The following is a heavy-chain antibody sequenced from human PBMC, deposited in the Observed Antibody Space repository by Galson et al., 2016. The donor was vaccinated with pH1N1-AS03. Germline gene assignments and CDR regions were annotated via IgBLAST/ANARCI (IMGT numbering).Heavy chain of an antibody. CDR2: IKEDGSQK. CDR3: AREYTSGKPTHYDS. Sequence: SLRLSCAASELTFSNYYMGWVRQAPGKGLEWVATIKEDGSQKYYGDSVRGRFTISRDNAKNSLHLQMDSLRADDTATYYCAREYTSGKPTHYDSWCQGTLVTVSS. J-gene: IGHJ4*02. CDR1: ELTFSNYY. D-gene: IGHD6-19*01. V-gene: IGHV3-7*03.